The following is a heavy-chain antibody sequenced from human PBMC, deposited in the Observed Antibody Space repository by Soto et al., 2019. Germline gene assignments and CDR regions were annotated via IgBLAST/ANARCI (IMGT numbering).Heavy chain of an antibody. D-gene: IGHD3-16*01. CDR3: AGRRASHFDY. CDR2: IYYSGST. Sequence: QLQLQESGPGLVKPSETLSLTCTVSGGSISSSSYYWGWIRQPPGKGLEWIGSIYYSGSTYYNPFLKCRVTISVDTSTFPFSLNLSSVTTAHTAVYYCAGRRASHFDYWGRGTLVTVSS. CDR1: GGSISSSSYY. J-gene: IGHJ4*02. V-gene: IGHV4-39*01.